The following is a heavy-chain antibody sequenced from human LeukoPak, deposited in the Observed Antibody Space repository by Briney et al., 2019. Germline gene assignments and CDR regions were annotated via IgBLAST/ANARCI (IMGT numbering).Heavy chain of an antibody. D-gene: IGHD2-15*01. CDR3: ARSPLGYCCGGSCYIDAFDI. CDR1: GGSISSYY. J-gene: IGHJ3*02. CDR2: IYYSGST. V-gene: IGHV4-59*08. Sequence: SETLSLTCTVSGGSISSYYWSWIRQPPGKGLEWIGYIYYSGSTNYNPSLKSRVTISVDTSKNQFSLKLSSVTAADTAVYYCARSPLGYCCGGSCYIDAFDIWGQGTMVTVSS.